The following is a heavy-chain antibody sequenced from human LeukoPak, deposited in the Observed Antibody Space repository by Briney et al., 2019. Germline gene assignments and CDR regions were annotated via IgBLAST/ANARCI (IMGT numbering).Heavy chain of an antibody. V-gene: IGHV3-21*01. CDR2: ISSSSSYI. CDR1: GFTFSSYS. J-gene: IGHJ4*02. D-gene: IGHD4-23*01. Sequence: SGGSLRLSCAASGFTFSSYSMNWVRQAPGKGLEWVSSISSSSSYIYYADSVKGRFTISRDNAKNSLYLQMNSLRAEDTAVYYCAREATYGGNPPGYWGQGTLVTVSS. CDR3: AREATYGGNPPGY.